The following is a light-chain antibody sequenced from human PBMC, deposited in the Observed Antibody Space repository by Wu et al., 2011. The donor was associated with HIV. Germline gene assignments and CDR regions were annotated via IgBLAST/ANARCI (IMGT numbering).Light chain of an antibody. J-gene: IGKJ1*01. CDR2: GAS. V-gene: IGKV3-15*01. CDR3: QQYHDWQWT. Sequence: EIVMTQSPATLSVSPGERATLSCRASQSVSSNLAWYQQKPGQAPRLLIYGASTRATGIPARFSGSGSGTEFTLTISSLQSEDFAVYYCQQYHDWQWTFGQGPRWKSN. CDR1: QSVSSN.